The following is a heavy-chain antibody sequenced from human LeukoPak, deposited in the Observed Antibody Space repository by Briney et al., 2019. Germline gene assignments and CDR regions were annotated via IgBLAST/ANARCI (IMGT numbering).Heavy chain of an antibody. Sequence: SGTLSLTCSVSGGSISRSTYYWGWIRQPPGKGLEWIGSIYYSGSTYYSPSLKSRVTISVDTSKNQFSLKLSSVTAADTAVYYCARLSGSGSYFSSVVYFDYWGQGTLVTVSS. CDR3: ARLSGSGSYFSSVVYFDY. V-gene: IGHV4-39*01. CDR2: IYYSGST. CDR1: GGSISRSTYY. D-gene: IGHD3-10*01. J-gene: IGHJ4*02.